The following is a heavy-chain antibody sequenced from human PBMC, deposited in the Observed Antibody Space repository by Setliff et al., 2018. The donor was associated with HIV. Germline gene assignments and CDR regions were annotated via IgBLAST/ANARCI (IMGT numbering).Heavy chain of an antibody. Sequence: GGSLRLSCVVSGFSFSNYAMHWVHHIPEKGLQWVAVISYDGNNKYYADSVKGRFNISRDDSENTLHLQMDNLAIEDTAIYYCASGEYFNTWGVMRHWSQGTLVTVSS. V-gene: IGHV3-30*03. CDR3: ASGEYFNTWGVMRH. CDR2: ISYDGNNK. D-gene: IGHD3-16*01. CDR1: GFSFSNYA. J-gene: IGHJ4*02.